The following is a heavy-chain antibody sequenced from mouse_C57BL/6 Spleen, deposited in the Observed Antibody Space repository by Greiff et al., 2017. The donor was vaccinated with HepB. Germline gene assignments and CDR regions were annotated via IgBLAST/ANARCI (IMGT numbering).Heavy chain of an antibody. CDR2: IDPSDSYT. J-gene: IGHJ1*03. CDR3: ARGILHRYFDV. V-gene: IGHV1-69*01. CDR1: GYTFTSYW. D-gene: IGHD1-1*01. Sequence: QVQLQQPGAELVMPGASVKLSCKASGYTFTSYWMHWVKQRPGQGLEWIGEIDPSDSYTNYNQKFKGKSTLTVDKSSSTAYMQLSSLTSEDSAVYYCARGILHRYFDVWGTGTTVTVSS.